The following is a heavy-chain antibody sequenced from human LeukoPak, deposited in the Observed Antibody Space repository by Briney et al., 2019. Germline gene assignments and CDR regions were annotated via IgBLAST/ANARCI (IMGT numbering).Heavy chain of an antibody. CDR3: ARVPPSVGEATSEYFQD. CDR2: ISSSSSYI. V-gene: IGHV3-21*01. D-gene: IGHD1-26*01. Sequence: GGSLRLSCAASGFTFSSYSMNWVRQAPGKGLEWVSSISSSSSYIYYADSVKGRFTISRDNAKNSLYLQMNSLRSEDTAVYYCARVPPSVGEATSEYFQDWGQGTLVTVSS. CDR1: GFTFSSYS. J-gene: IGHJ1*01.